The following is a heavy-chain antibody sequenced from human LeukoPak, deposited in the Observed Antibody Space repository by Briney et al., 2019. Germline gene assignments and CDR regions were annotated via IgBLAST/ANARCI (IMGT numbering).Heavy chain of an antibody. V-gene: IGHV3-15*01. CDR2: IKSQTDGGTT. D-gene: IGHD3-10*01. Sequence: GGSLRLSCAASGFTFSHAWMSWVRQAPGKGLEWVGRIKSQTDGGTTDYAAPVKGRFTISRDDSKNTLYLQMNSLKTEDTAVYYCGRSKYFDYWGQGTLVTVSS. CDR3: GRSKYFDY. J-gene: IGHJ4*02. CDR1: GFTFSHAW.